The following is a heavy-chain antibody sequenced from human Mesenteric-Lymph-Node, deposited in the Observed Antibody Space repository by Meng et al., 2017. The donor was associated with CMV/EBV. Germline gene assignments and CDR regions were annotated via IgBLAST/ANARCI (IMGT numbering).Heavy chain of an antibody. Sequence: GGSLRLSCAASGFTFSTYSMNWVRQAPGKGLEWVSYISSSSSTIYYADSVKGRFTISRDNAKNSLYLQMNSLRAEDTAVYYCARGGGEGWDIVVVPAAIPFDYWGQGTLVTVSS. V-gene: IGHV3-48*04. CDR1: GFTFSTYS. CDR3: ARGGGEGWDIVVVPAAIPFDY. D-gene: IGHD2-2*02. CDR2: ISSSSSTI. J-gene: IGHJ4*02.